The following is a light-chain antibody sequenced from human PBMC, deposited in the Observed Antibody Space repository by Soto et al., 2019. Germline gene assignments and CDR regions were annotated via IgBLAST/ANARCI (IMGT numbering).Light chain of an antibody. CDR3: SSFTPYSLGV. Sequence: QSALTQPASVSGSPGQSITISCTGTGSDIGAYNYVSWYQQHPGKAPKLIIHGVTHRPSGVSTRFSASKSAYTASLTSSGLQAEDEADYYCSSFTPYSLGVFGGGTKLTVL. V-gene: IGLV2-14*01. CDR2: GVT. J-gene: IGLJ3*02. CDR1: GSDIGAYNY.